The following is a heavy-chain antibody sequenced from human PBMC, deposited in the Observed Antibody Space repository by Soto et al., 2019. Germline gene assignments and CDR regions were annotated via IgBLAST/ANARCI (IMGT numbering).Heavy chain of an antibody. Sequence: SETLSLTCAVYGGSFSGYYWSWIRQPPGKGLEWIGEINHSGSTNYNPSLKSRVTISVDTSKNQFSLKLSSVTAADTAVYYCARDKRGYSYANYYYYGMDVWGQGTTVTVSS. J-gene: IGHJ6*02. D-gene: IGHD5-18*01. CDR1: GGSFSGYY. CDR2: INHSGST. CDR3: ARDKRGYSYANYYYYGMDV. V-gene: IGHV4-34*01.